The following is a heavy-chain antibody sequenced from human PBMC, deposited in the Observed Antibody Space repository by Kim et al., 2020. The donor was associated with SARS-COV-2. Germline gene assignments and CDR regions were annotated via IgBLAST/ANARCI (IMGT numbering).Heavy chain of an antibody. CDR2: T. CDR3: AKMAGGFATDY. V-gene: IGHV3-23*01. Sequence: TDYADSVKGRFTISRDNSKNTLYLQMNSLRAEDTALYYCAKMAGGFATDYWGQGALVTVSS. D-gene: IGHD3-10*01. J-gene: IGHJ4*02.